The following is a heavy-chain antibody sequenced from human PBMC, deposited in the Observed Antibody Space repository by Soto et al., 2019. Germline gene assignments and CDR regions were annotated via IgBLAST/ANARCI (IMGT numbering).Heavy chain of an antibody. J-gene: IGHJ2*01. CDR1: GFTFSSYG. CDR3: ARDARPPSQRPVLGRRYYGGSTLPKYLDL. D-gene: IGHD2-15*01. CDR2: ISYDGSNK. V-gene: IGHV3-30*03. Sequence: PGGSLRLSCAASGFTFSSYGMHWVRQAPGKGLEWVAVISYDGSNKYYADSVKGRFTISRDNSKNTLFLQMNSLRTEDTAVYYCARDARPPSQRPVLGRRYYGGSTLPKYLDLWGRGTLVTVSS.